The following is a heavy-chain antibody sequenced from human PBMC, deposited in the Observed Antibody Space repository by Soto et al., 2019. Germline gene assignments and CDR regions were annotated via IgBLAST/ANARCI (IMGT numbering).Heavy chain of an antibody. CDR1: GFTFSSYG. V-gene: IGHV3-33*01. D-gene: IGHD4-17*01. Sequence: HPGGSLRLSCAASGFTFSSYGMHWVRQAPGKGLEWVAVIWYDGSNKYYADSVKGRFTISRDNSKNTLYLQMNSLRAEDTAVYYCARDPAALRGDYYPATPTFEYWGQGTLVTVSS. J-gene: IGHJ4*02. CDR2: IWYDGSNK. CDR3: ARDPAALRGDYYPATPTFEY.